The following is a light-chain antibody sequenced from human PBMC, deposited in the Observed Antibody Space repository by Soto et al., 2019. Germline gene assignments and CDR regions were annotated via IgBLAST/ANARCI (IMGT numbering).Light chain of an antibody. CDR1: SSNIGAGYG. V-gene: IGLV1-40*01. J-gene: IGLJ2*01. Sequence: QSVLTQPPSVSGAPGQRVTISCTGSSSNIGAGYGVHWYQQLPGTAPKLLIYGNSDRPSGVPDRFSGSKSGTSASLAISGLLAEDEADYYCQSYDSSLSAVVFGGGTKVTVL. CDR2: GNS. CDR3: QSYDSSLSAVV.